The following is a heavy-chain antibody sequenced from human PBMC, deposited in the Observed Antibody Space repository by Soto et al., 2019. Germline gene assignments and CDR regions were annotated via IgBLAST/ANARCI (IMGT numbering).Heavy chain of an antibody. D-gene: IGHD6-19*01. CDR2: ISGSGGST. Sequence: GSLRLSCAASGFTFSSYAMSWVRQAPGKGLEWVSAISGSGGSTYYADSVKGRFTISRDNSKNTLYLQMNSLRAEDTAVYYCAKMPDLVAVAGTADFDYWGQGTLVTVSS. V-gene: IGHV3-23*01. CDR1: GFTFSSYA. CDR3: AKMPDLVAVAGTADFDY. J-gene: IGHJ4*02.